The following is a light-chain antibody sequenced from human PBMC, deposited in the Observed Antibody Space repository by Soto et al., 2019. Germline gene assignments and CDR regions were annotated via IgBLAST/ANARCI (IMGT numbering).Light chain of an antibody. V-gene: IGLV2-8*01. CDR3: SSYAGSNTVV. J-gene: IGLJ2*01. CDR1: SSDVGAYDF. CDR2: DVT. Sequence: QSALTQPPSASGSPGQSVTVSCTGTSSDVGAYDFVSWYQQHPGKAPKLMIYDVTKRPSGVPDRFSGSKSGDTASLTVSGLQAEDEADYYCSSYAGSNTVVFGGGTQLTV.